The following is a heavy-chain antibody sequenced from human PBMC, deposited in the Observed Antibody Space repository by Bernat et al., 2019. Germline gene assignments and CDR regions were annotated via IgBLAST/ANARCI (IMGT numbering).Heavy chain of an antibody. J-gene: IGHJ4*02. D-gene: IGHD6-19*01. CDR3: AHRQVGSAWYGPNSQY. CDR1: GFSLSTGGVG. CDR2: IYWDDDK. V-gene: IGHV2-5*02. Sequence: QITLKESGPTLVTPTQTLTLTCTFSGFSLSTGGVGVGWIRQPPGKALEWLALIYWDDDKYYSPSLKNRLTITKDTSRNQVVLTMTNMDPVDTGTYYCAHRQVGSAWYGPNSQYWGQGTLVTVSS.